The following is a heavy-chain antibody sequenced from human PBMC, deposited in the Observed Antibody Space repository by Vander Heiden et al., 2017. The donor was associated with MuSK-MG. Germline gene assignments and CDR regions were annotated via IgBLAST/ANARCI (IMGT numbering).Heavy chain of an antibody. J-gene: IGHJ4*02. V-gene: IGHV3-7*03. CDR3: ARTGVSEDYFDY. Sequence: EVQLVESGGGVVQPGGSLRLSCADSGFTDGSDWMTWVRQAPGKGLEWVANIKENGSEKYYVDAVKGRFTISSDNAKNSLYLQMNSLRAEVSAVYYCARTGVSEDYFDYWGQGTLVTVSS. D-gene: IGHD2-8*02. CDR2: IKENGSEK. CDR1: GFTDGSDW.